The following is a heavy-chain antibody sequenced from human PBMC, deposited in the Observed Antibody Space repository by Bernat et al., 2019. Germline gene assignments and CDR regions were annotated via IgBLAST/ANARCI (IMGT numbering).Heavy chain of an antibody. CDR3: AGDDNWYCAY. J-gene: IGHJ4*02. CDR2: INPNSGGT. CDR1: GYTFSGYY. D-gene: IGHD1-20*01. Sequence: QVQLVQSGAEVKKPGASVKVSCKASGYTFSGYYIHWVRQAPGQGLEWMGRINPNSGGTDFAQEFQGRVTMTRETSISTAYMALGRLTSDDTAVYYCAGDDNWYCAYWGQGTLVTVSS. V-gene: IGHV1-2*06.